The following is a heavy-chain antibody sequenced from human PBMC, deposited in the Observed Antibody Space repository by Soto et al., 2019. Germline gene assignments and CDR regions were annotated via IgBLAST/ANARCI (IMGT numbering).Heavy chain of an antibody. J-gene: IGHJ4*02. D-gene: IGHD3-22*01. V-gene: IGHV4-30-4*01. CDR1: GGSISSGDYY. CDR2: IYYSGST. Sequence: QVQLQESGPGLVKPSQTLSLTCTVSGGSISSGDYYWSWIRQPPGKGLEWIGYIYYSGSTYYNPSLKSRVTISVDTSKNQFSLKLSSVTAADTAVYYCARARITMIVVVMFDYWGQGTLVTVSS. CDR3: ARARITMIVVVMFDY.